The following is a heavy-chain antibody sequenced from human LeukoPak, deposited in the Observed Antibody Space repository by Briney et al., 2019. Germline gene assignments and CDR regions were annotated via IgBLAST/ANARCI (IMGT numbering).Heavy chain of an antibody. CDR1: GGSISSSSYY. V-gene: IGHV4-39*07. J-gene: IGHJ4*02. Sequence: PSETLSLTCTVSGGSISSSSYYWGWLRQPPGTGLEWIGSIYYSGSTYYNPSLKSRVTISVDTSKNQFSLKLSSVTAADTAVYYCASELRSSFDYWGQGTLVTVSS. CDR2: IYYSGST. D-gene: IGHD4-17*01. CDR3: ASELRSSFDY.